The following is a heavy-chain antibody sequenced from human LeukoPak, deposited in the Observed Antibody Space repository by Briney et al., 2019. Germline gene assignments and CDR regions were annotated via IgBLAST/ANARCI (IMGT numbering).Heavy chain of an antibody. D-gene: IGHD5-24*01. CDR2: IYHSGST. Sequence: PSETLALTCIVSGGSIRSSDHYWAWIRRPPGMGLEWIGCIYHSGSTYYNTSLKSRVTISVDASKNRFSLRLSSVTAADTAMYYCARREFSTMGGFDSWGLGTLVTVSS. J-gene: IGHJ4*02. V-gene: IGHV4-39*01. CDR3: ARREFSTMGGFDS. CDR1: GGSIRSSDHY.